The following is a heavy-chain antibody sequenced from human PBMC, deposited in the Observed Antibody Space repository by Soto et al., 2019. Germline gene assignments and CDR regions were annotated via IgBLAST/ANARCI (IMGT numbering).Heavy chain of an antibody. CDR3: ARGYYDFWSGYY. CDR1: GFTFSSYS. V-gene: IGHV3-21*01. D-gene: IGHD3-3*01. CDR2: ISSSSTFK. J-gene: IGHJ4*02. Sequence: EVQLVESGGGLVKPEGSLRLSCAASGFTFSSYSMNWVRQAPGKGLEWVSSISSSSTFKYYADSVKGRFTIYRDNAKNSLYRQMNSLRAEDTAVYYCARGYYDFWSGYYWGQGTLVTVSS.